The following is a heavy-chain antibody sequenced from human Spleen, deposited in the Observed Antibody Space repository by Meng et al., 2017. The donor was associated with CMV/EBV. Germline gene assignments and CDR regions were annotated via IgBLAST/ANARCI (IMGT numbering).Heavy chain of an antibody. CDR3: AKVRFVRGWGIDY. D-gene: IGHD3-10*02. Sequence: GESLKISCAASGFIFGNYAMSWVRQAPGKGLEWVSGVGSNGGNAYYADSVKGRCTISRDNSKNTLYLQMYSLSAEDTAFYYCAKVRFVRGWGIDYWGQGTLVTVSS. J-gene: IGHJ4*02. CDR1: GFIFGNYA. V-gene: IGHV3-23*01. CDR2: VGSNGGNA.